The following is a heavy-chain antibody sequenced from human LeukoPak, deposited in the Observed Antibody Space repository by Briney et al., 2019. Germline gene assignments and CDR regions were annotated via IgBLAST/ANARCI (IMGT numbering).Heavy chain of an antibody. CDR2: INHSGST. Sequence: SETLSLTCAVSGGSFSGYYWSGSRQPPRRGVEGGGGINHSGSTNYNPSLSSLVSISVDTSKNQFSLKLSSVTAADTAVYYCARVASNPSPVFDYWGQGTLVTVSS. CDR1: GGSFSGYY. D-gene: IGHD4-11*01. V-gene: IGHV4-34*01. J-gene: IGHJ4*02. CDR3: ARVASNPSPVFDY.